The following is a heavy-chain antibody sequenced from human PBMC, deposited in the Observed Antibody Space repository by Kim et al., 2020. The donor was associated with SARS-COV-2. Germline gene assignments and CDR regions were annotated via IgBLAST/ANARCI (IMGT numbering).Heavy chain of an antibody. D-gene: IGHD4-4*01. CDR2: IIPIFGTA. CDR3: ASRNYPTDYFDY. V-gene: IGHV1-69*13. CDR1: GGTFSSYA. Sequence: SVKVSCKASGGTFSSYAISWVRQAPGQGLEWMGGIIPIFGTANYAQKFQGRVTITADESTSTAYMELSSLRSEDTAVYYCASRNYPTDYFDYWGQGTLVTVSS. J-gene: IGHJ4*02.